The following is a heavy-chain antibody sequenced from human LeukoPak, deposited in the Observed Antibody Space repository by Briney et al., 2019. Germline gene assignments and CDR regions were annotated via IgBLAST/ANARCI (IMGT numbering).Heavy chain of an antibody. CDR3: ARVGRRDYFDY. CDR2: INPSGGST. Sequence: GASVKVSCKASGYTFTSYYMHWVRQAPGQGLEWMGIINPSGGSTSYAQKFQGRVTMTRDTSTGTVYMELSSLRSEDTAVYYCARVGRRDYFDYWGQGTLVTVSS. J-gene: IGHJ4*02. V-gene: IGHV1-46*01. CDR1: GYTFTSYY.